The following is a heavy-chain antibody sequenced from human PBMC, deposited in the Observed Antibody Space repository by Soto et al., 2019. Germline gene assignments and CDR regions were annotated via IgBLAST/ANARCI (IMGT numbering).Heavy chain of an antibody. CDR3: ARSSGEDFFYYGMDV. V-gene: IGHV4-59*10. CDR2: VYARGAT. J-gene: IGHJ6*02. Sequence: PSETLSLTCSVSGASITSYYWSWIRQSAGEGLQWIGRVYARGATNYNPSLKSRVTISGDTSKNQFSLKLTSVTAADTAVYYCARSSGEDFFYYGMDVWGHGTTVTV. D-gene: IGHD4-17*01. CDR1: GASITSYY.